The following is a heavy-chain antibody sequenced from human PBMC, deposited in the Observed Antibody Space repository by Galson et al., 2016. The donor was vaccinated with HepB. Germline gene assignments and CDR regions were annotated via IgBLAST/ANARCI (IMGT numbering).Heavy chain of an antibody. V-gene: IGHV4-31*03. CDR2: IYYSGSA. Sequence: TLSLTCSVSGVSISSGGYYWSWIRQHPGKGLEWIGYIYYSGSAYYNPSLKSRVTISVDMSENRFSLKLSSVTAADTAVYFCARADFGGNSDWFDPWGQGTLVTVSS. CDR3: ARADFGGNSDWFDP. CDR1: GVSISSGGYY. D-gene: IGHD4-23*01. J-gene: IGHJ5*02.